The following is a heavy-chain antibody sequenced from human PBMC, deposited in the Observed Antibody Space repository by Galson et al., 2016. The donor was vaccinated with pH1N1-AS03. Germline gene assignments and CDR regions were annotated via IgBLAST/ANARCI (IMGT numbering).Heavy chain of an antibody. J-gene: IGHJ5*02. Sequence: SGKVSCKASGYTFSNFGMSWVRQAPGQGLEWMRWISPQNGNTQYAQRLEGRVTMTTDTSTSTAYMELWGLTYDDTAVYYCARAAPFDPWGQGTLVIVSS. CDR2: ISPQNGNT. CDR1: GYTFSNFG. CDR3: ARAAPFDP. D-gene: IGHD2-15*01. V-gene: IGHV1-18*04.